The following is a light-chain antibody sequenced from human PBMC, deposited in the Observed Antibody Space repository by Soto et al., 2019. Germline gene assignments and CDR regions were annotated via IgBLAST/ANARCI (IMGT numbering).Light chain of an antibody. J-gene: IGKJ1*01. V-gene: IGKV1-5*03. Sequence: DIQMTQSPSTLSASVGDRVTITCRASQSLNNWLAWYQQKPGKAPKLLIYKAYSLESGVPSRFSGSGSGTEFTLTISRLQPDDFATYYCQQYNSYSWTFGQGTKVDIK. CDR2: KAY. CDR3: QQYNSYSWT. CDR1: QSLNNW.